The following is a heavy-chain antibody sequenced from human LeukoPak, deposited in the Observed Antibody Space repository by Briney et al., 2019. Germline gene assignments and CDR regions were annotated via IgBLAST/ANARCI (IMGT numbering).Heavy chain of an antibody. J-gene: IGHJ2*01. D-gene: IGHD1-26*01. CDR3: ATDGNFDL. V-gene: IGHV4-61*02. CDR2: ISSTGNA. CDR1: GGSMTSNYFY. Sequence: PSETLSLTCTVSGGSMTSNYFYWSWIRQPAGKGLEWIGRISSTGNANYSPSLKSRVTISVDTSKNQFSLKLSSVTAADTAVYYCATDGNFDLWGRGTLVTVSS.